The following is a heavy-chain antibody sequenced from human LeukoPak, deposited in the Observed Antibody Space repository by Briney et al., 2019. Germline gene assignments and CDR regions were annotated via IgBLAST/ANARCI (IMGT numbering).Heavy chain of an antibody. CDR3: VRAGWSHHWFFNL. CDR1: GFTFESYG. CDR2: ITRKADRT. J-gene: IGHJ2*01. V-gene: IGHV3-20*04. Sequence: PGGSLRLSCEASGFTFESYGMSWVRQVPGKGLEWVSAITRKADRTDYADAVQGRFTIYRDNAQNSVYLQMNSLRVEDTALYYCVRAGWSHHWFFNLWGRGTLVTVSS. D-gene: IGHD2-15*01.